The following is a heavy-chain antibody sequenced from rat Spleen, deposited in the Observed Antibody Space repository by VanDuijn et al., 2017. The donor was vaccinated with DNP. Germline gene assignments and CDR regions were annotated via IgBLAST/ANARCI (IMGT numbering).Heavy chain of an antibody. Sequence: QVQLKESGPGLVQPSQTLSLACAVSGFSLTSYGVSWVRQPPGKGLEWIAAISSGGSTYYNSALKSRLSISRDTSKSQVFLKMNSLQTEDTAIYFCTRDRTTVAGDYWGQGVMVTVSS. CDR3: TRDRTTVAGDY. D-gene: IGHD1-3*01. J-gene: IGHJ2*01. V-gene: IGHV2S8*01. CDR1: GFSLTSYG. CDR2: ISSGGST.